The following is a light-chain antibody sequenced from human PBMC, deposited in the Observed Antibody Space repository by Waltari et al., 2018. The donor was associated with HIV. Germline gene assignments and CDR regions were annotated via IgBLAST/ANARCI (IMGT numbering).Light chain of an antibody. J-gene: IGLJ2*01. CDR3: CAYAGSTTYVI. V-gene: IGLV2-23*02. CDR2: EVS. CDR1: SSDVGGYNL. Sequence: QSALTQPASVSGSPGQSITISCTGTSSDVGGYNLVSWYQQHPGKAPKLMMYEVSKRPSGVSNRFSGAKSGNTASLTIAGLQAEDEADYYGCAYAGSTTYVIFGGGTKLTVL.